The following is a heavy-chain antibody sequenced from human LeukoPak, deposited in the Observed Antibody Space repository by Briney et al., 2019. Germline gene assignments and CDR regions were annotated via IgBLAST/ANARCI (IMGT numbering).Heavy chain of an antibody. V-gene: IGHV3-30*19. D-gene: IGHD4-17*01. Sequence: PGGSLRLSCAASGFTFSSYGMHWVRQAPGKGLEWVAVISYDGTNKHYADSVKGRFTISRDNSKNTLYLQMDSLRTEDTAMYYCARCSDKYGDYGHYWGQGTLVTVSS. J-gene: IGHJ4*02. CDR2: ISYDGTNK. CDR3: ARCSDKYGDYGHY. CDR1: GFTFSSYG.